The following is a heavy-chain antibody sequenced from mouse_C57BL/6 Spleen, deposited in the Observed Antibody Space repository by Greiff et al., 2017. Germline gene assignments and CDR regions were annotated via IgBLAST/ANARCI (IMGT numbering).Heavy chain of an antibody. CDR1: GYTFTDYE. D-gene: IGHD2-1*01. Sequence: QVQLQQSGAELVRPGASVTLSCKASGYTFTDYEMHWVKQTPVHGLEWIGAIDPETGGTAYNQKFKGKAILTADKSSSTAYMELRSLTSEDSAVYYCTRRDYGIYFGYWGQGATLTVSS. CDR2: IDPETGGT. V-gene: IGHV1-15*01. J-gene: IGHJ2*01. CDR3: TRRDYGIYFGY.